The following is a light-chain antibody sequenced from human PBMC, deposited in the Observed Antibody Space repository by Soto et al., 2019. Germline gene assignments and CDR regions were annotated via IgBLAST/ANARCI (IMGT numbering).Light chain of an antibody. Sequence: DIQMTQSPSSLSASVGGRVIFTXRASQRISTYLNWYEQKPGKAPNLXIYGASNLQSGVPSRFSGGGSGTDFTLTISSLQPEDFGTYYCQQSYTSPVTFGGGTKVDI. J-gene: IGKJ4*01. CDR2: GAS. V-gene: IGKV1-39*01. CDR1: QRISTY. CDR3: QQSYTSPVT.